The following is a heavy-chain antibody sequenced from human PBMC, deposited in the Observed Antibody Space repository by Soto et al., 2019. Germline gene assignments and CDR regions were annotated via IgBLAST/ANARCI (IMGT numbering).Heavy chain of an antibody. CDR3: ARDFATLTKDH. V-gene: IGHV1-2*02. D-gene: IGHD3-16*01. Sequence: ASVKVSCKTSGYPFTNYYIHWVRQAPGQGLEWLGLINPYNGDTTYGQKFQGRVTVTRDTSTTTAYLDLSSLTSADTAIYFCARDFATLTKDHWGQGTQVTVSS. J-gene: IGHJ4*02. CDR1: GYPFTNYY. CDR2: INPYNGDT.